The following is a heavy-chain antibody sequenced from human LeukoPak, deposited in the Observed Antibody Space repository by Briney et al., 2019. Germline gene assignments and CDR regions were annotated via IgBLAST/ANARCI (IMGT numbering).Heavy chain of an antibody. CDR2: IYYSGST. CDR1: GGSISSYY. Sequence: PSETLSLTCTVSGGSISSYYWSWIRQPPGKGLEWIGYIYYSGSTNYNPSLKSRVTISVDTSKNQFSLKLSSVTAADTAVYYCARVTGIGYCYYYMDVWGKGTTVTVSS. J-gene: IGHJ6*03. D-gene: IGHD1-20*01. CDR3: ARVTGIGYCYYYMDV. V-gene: IGHV4-59*08.